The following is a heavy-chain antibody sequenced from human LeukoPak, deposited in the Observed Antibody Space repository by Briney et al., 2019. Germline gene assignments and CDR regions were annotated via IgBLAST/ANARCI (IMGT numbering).Heavy chain of an antibody. CDR1: GDGVSSNSAA. D-gene: IGHD2-2*01. Sequence: SQTLSLTCAISGDGVSSNSAAWNWIRQSPSRGLEWLGRTYYRSKWYNDYAVSVKSRITINPDTSKNQFSLQLNSVTPEDTAVYYCARGYCSSTSCHYSNQYYFDYWGQGTLVTVSS. CDR2: TYYRSKWYN. V-gene: IGHV6-1*01. J-gene: IGHJ4*02. CDR3: ARGYCSSTSCHYSNQYYFDY.